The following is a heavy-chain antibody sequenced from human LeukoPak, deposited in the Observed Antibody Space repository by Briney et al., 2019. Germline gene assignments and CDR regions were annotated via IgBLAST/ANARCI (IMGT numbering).Heavy chain of an antibody. CDR3: ARGYDFWSGYIS. V-gene: IGHV1-69*05. Sequence: SVKVSCKASGGTFSSYAISWVRQAPGQGLEWMGGIIPIFGTANYAQKFQGRVTITTDESTSTAYMELSSLRSEDTAVYYCARGYDFWSGYISWGQGTLVTVSS. D-gene: IGHD3-3*01. CDR1: GGTFSSYA. CDR2: IIPIFGTA. J-gene: IGHJ5*02.